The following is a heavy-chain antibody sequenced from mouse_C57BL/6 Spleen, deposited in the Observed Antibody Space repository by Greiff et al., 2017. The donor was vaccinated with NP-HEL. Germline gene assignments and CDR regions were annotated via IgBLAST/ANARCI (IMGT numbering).Heavy chain of an antibody. Sequence: VQLQQSGPELVKPGASVKISCKASGYTFTDYYMNWVKQSHGKSLEWIGDINPNNGGTSYNQKFKGKATLTVDTSSSTAYMELLSLTSEVSAFYSCARFYSDYEAYWGQGTTLTVSS. CDR2: INPNNGGT. D-gene: IGHD2-4*01. J-gene: IGHJ2*01. CDR1: GYTFTDYY. V-gene: IGHV1-26*01. CDR3: ARFYSDYEAY.